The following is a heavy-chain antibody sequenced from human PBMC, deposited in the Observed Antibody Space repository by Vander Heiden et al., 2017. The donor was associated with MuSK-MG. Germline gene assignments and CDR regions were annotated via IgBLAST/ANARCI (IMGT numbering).Heavy chain of an antibody. Sequence: EVHLLESGGGLVQPGGSLRLSCAASGFTFSSYAMSWVRQAPGKGLEWVSVISGNGGSTRYADSVKGRFTISRDNSKNTLYLQMNSLRVEDTAVYHCAKAPAGHYGSGSYFDYWGQGTLVTVSS. V-gene: IGHV3-23*01. CDR2: ISGNGGST. CDR3: AKAPAGHYGSGSYFDY. D-gene: IGHD3-10*01. J-gene: IGHJ4*02. CDR1: GFTFSSYA.